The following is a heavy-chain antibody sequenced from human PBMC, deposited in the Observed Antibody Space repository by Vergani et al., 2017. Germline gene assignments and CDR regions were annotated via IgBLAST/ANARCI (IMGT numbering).Heavy chain of an antibody. J-gene: IGHJ4*02. CDR3: ARQSTGYCSGGSCYGRSYVGY. CDR1: GYSFTNYW. V-gene: IGHV5-51*01. D-gene: IGHD2-15*01. Sequence: EVQLVQSGAEVKKPGESLKISCKGSGYSFTNYWIGWVRQMPGKGLEWMGIIYPGDSDTRYSPSFQGQVTISADKSISTAYLQWSSLKASDTAMYYCARQSTGYCSGGSCYGRSYVGYWGQGTLVTVSS. CDR2: IYPGDSDT.